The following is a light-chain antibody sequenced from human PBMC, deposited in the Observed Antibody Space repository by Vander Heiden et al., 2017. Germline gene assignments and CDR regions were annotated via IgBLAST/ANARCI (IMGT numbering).Light chain of an antibody. CDR2: GAS. V-gene: IGKV1-9*01. CDR3: QQLNYYPLT. CDR1: QGVNTY. Sequence: DIQLTQSPSFLSASVGDRITITCRASQGVNTYLAWFQQKPGKAPKLLIYGASTLQSGVPSRFSGSGSGTEFTLTIFSLQPEDVATYYCQQLNYYPLTFGGGTKVESK. J-gene: IGKJ4*01.